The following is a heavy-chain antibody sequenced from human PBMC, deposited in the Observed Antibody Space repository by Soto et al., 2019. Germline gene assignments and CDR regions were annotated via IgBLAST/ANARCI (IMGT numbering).Heavy chain of an antibody. Sequence: SETLSLTCTVSGGSISSSSYYWGWIRQPPGKGLEWIGSIYYSGSTYYNPSLKSRVTISVDTSKNQFSLKLSSVTAADTAVYYCANQWAIVVVPAARTTGWFDPWGQGTLVTVSS. CDR3: ANQWAIVVVPAARTTGWFDP. CDR1: GGSISSSSYY. D-gene: IGHD2-2*01. V-gene: IGHV4-39*01. J-gene: IGHJ5*02. CDR2: IYYSGST.